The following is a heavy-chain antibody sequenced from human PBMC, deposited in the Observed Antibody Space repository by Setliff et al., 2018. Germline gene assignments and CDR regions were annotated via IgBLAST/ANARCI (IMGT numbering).Heavy chain of an antibody. V-gene: IGHV3-7*01. D-gene: IGHD4-17*01. J-gene: IGHJ4*02. CDR2: IKKDGSIK. CDR1: GSTFRSYW. CDR3: SRDLQGSGDYVVDY. Sequence: GSLRLSCAASGSTFRSYWMSWVRQAPGKGLEWVANIKKDGSIKYYLDSVRGRFTISRDNAENSLTLQMNSLRVEDTAVYYCSRDLQGSGDYVVDYWGQGTLVTVS.